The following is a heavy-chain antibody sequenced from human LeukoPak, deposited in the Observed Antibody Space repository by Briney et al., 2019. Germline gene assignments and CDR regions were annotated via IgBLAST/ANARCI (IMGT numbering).Heavy chain of an antibody. CDR2: IYYSGST. Sequence: PSGTLSLTCTVSGGSISSSSYYWGWIRQPPGKGLEWIGSIYYSGSTYYNPSLKSRVTISVDTSKNQFSLKLSSVAAADTAVYYCARQSYDSSGYFFDYWGQGTLVTVSS. CDR1: GGSISSSSYY. CDR3: ARQSYDSSGYFFDY. J-gene: IGHJ4*02. V-gene: IGHV4-39*01. D-gene: IGHD3-22*01.